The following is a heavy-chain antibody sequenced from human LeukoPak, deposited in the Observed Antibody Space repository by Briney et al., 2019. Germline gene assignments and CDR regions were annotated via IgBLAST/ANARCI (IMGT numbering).Heavy chain of an antibody. CDR3: ARVYVPAIPVDAFDI. Sequence: GGSLRLSCAASGYTFTGYYMHWVRQAPGQGLEWMGWINPNSGGTNYAQKFQGRVTMTRDTSISTAYMELSRLRSDDTAVYYCARVYVPAIPVDAFDIWGQGTMVTVSS. CDR2: INPNSGGT. CDR1: GYTFTGYY. J-gene: IGHJ3*02. V-gene: IGHV1-2*02. D-gene: IGHD2-2*01.